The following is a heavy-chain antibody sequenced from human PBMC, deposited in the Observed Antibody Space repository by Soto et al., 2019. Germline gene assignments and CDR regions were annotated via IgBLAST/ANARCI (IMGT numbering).Heavy chain of an antibody. V-gene: IGHV4-59*01. J-gene: IGHJ4*02. Sequence: SETLSLTCTVSGGSISSYYWSWIRQPPGKGLEWIGYIYYSGSTNYNPSLKSRVTISVDTSKNQFSLKLSSVTAADTAIYFCARLVYDTRLNYMYFDFWGQGALVTVSS. CDR1: GGSISSYY. CDR2: IYYSGST. CDR3: ARLVYDTRLNYMYFDF. D-gene: IGHD3-10*01.